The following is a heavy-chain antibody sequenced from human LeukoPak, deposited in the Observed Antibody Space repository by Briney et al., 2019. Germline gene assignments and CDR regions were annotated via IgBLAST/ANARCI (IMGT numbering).Heavy chain of an antibody. CDR2: INSDGSST. CDR1: GFTFSRYW. CDR3: ARRQTAGTRVFDY. Sequence: GGSLRLSCAASGFTFSRYWMHWVRKAPGKGLVWVSRINSDGSSTSYADSVKGRFTISRVNAKNSLHLQMNSLRAEDTAVYYCARRQTAGTRVFDYWGQGTLVTVSS. J-gene: IGHJ4*02. V-gene: IGHV3-74*01.